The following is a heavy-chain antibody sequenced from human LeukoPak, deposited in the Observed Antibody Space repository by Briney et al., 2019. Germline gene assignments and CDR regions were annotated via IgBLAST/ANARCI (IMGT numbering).Heavy chain of an antibody. CDR2: ISTDGGST. CDR3: VKDLRVGGDY. D-gene: IGHD3-16*01. Sequence: GGSLRLSCSASGFTFSNYPMYWVRQAPGKGLEYVAAISTDGGSTYYADSVKGRFTISRDNSKNTLYLQMSSLRAEDTAVYYCVKDLRVGGDYWGQGTWSPSPQ. V-gene: IGHV3-64D*06. J-gene: IGHJ4*02. CDR1: GFTFSNYP.